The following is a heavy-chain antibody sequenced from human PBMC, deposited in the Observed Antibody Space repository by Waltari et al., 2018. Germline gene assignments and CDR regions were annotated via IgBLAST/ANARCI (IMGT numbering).Heavy chain of an antibody. V-gene: IGHV1-18*01. Sequence: QVQLVQSGAEVKKPGASVKVSCKASGYTFTSYGISWVRQAPGQGLEWMGWISAYNGNTSYAQKHQGRVTMTTDTSTSTAYMERRSLRSDDTAVYYCAREMAAVGANDAFDIWGQGTMVTVSS. CDR1: GYTFTSYG. CDR3: AREMAAVGANDAFDI. D-gene: IGHD1-26*01. CDR2: ISAYNGNT. J-gene: IGHJ3*02.